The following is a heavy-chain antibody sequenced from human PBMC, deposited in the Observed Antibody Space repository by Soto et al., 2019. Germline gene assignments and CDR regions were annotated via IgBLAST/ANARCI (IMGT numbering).Heavy chain of an antibody. CDR2: IYHSGNT. D-gene: IGHD2-21*02. V-gene: IGHV4-61*01. CDR1: GGSVSSGSSY. Sequence: LQLLESGPGVVKPSETLSLTCTVPGGSVSSGSSYWNWMRQTPGRGLEWIGKIYHSGNTNFNPSHLSRLTMSLDPSKIRLCLKLKTVAAADTGVYYCASEAFVVVTVTRYNFFGLDVWSQGTKVIVSS. J-gene: IGHJ6*02. CDR3: ASEAFVVVTVTRYNFFGLDV.